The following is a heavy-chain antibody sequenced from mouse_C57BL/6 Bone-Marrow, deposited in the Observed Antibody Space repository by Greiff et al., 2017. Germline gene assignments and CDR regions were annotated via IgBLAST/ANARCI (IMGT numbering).Heavy chain of an antibody. CDR2: IDPENGDT. CDR1: GFNIKDDY. V-gene: IGHV14-4*01. J-gene: IGHJ2*01. Sequence: VQLQQSGAELVRPGASVKLSCTASGFNIKDDYMHWVKQRPEQGLEWIGWIDPENGDTEYASKFQGKATITADTSSNTAYLQLSSLTYEDTAVYYCTTTVVAPYYFDYWGQGTTLTVSS. CDR3: TTTVVAPYYFDY. D-gene: IGHD1-1*01.